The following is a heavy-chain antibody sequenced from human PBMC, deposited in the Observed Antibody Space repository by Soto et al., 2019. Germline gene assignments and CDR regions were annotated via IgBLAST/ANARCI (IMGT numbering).Heavy chain of an antibody. D-gene: IGHD5-18*01. Sequence: QVQLVESGGGVVQPGRSLRLSCAASGFTFSSYGMHWVRQAPGKGLEWVAVIWYDGSNKYYADSVKGRFTISRANSKTTLYLQMNSLRAEDTAVYYCARAGSYGYEVFDYWGQGTLVTVSS. V-gene: IGHV3-33*01. CDR2: IWYDGSNK. J-gene: IGHJ4*02. CDR1: GFTFSSYG. CDR3: ARAGSYGYEVFDY.